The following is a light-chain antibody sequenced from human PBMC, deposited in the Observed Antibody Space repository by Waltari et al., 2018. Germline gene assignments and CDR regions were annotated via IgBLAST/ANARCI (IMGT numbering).Light chain of an antibody. CDR3: SSYTSSSTV. Sequence: QSALTQPASVSGSPGQSITISCTGTSSYVGGSNYVSWYQQHPGKAPKLMIYDVSNRPSGVSNRFSGSKSGNTASLTISGLQAEDEADYYCSSYTSSSTVFGTGTKVTVL. V-gene: IGLV2-14*03. J-gene: IGLJ1*01. CDR2: DVS. CDR1: SSYVGGSNY.